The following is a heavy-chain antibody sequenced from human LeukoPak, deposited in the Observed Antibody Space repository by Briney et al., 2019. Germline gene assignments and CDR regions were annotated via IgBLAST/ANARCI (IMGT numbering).Heavy chain of an antibody. V-gene: IGHV2-5*01. D-gene: IGHD3-22*01. CDR1: GFSLSTSGVG. J-gene: IGHJ4*02. CDR3: AHRLRRTSVVVFDY. CDR2: IYWNDVK. Sequence: SGPTLVKPTQTLTLTCTFSGFSLSTSGVGVGWIRQPPGKALEWLALIYWNDVKRYSPSLKSRLTITKDTSKNQVVLTMTNMDPVDTATYYCAHRLRRTSVVVFDYWGQGTLVTVSS.